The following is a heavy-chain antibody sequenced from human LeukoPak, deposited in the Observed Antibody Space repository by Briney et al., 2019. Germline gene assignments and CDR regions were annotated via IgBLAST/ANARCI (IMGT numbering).Heavy chain of an antibody. D-gene: IGHD3-9*01. J-gene: IGHJ5*02. CDR1: GFTFSSYW. CDR3: ARQLRYFDWLLSGWFDP. CDR2: IKQDGSEK. Sequence: PGGSLRLSCAASGFTFSSYWMSWVRQAPGKGLEWVANIKQDGSEKYYVDSVKGRFTISRDNAKNSLYLQMNSLRAEDTAVYHCARQLRYFDWLLSGWFDPWGQGTLVTVSS. V-gene: IGHV3-7*01.